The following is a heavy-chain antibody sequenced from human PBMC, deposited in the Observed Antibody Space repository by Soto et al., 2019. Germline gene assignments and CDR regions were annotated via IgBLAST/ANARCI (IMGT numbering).Heavy chain of an antibody. CDR3: EKGILRYVDWAIYYYYYGMDV. Sequence: GGSLRLSCAASGFTFSSYGMHWVRQAPGKGLEWVAVISYDGSNKYYADSVKGRFTISRDNSKNTLYLQMNSLRAEDTAVYYCEKGILRYVDWAIYYYYYGMDVWGQGTTVTAP. CDR2: ISYDGSNK. V-gene: IGHV3-30*18. D-gene: IGHD3-9*01. J-gene: IGHJ6*02. CDR1: GFTFSSYG.